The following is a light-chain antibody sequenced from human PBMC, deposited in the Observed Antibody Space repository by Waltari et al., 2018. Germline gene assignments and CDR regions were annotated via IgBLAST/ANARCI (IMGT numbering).Light chain of an antibody. CDR1: QTVVNN. J-gene: IGKJ4*01. V-gene: IGKV3-15*01. CDR3: LQYYNWPPLT. CDR2: RAS. Sequence: EIVMTQSPGILSVSPGESASLSCRASQTVVNNLAWYQQRPGQAPRLLISRASTRATGVPARFTGSGSGTEFTLTINSLQSEDFAVYYCLQYYNWPPLTFGGGTKLEIK.